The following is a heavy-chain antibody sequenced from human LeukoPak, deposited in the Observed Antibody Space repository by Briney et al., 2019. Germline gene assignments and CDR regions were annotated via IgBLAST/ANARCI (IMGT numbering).Heavy chain of an antibody. V-gene: IGHV1-2*02. J-gene: IGHJ4*02. Sequence: GASVKVSCKASGYTFTGYYMHWVRQAPGQGLEWMGWINPNSGGTNYAQKFQGRVTMTRDTSISTAYMELSRLRSDDTAVYYCARDLLPAYGGYGVEDRANFDYWGQGTLVTVSS. CDR2: INPNSGGT. CDR1: GYTFTGYY. CDR3: ARDLLPAYGGYGVEDRANFDY. D-gene: IGHD5-12*01.